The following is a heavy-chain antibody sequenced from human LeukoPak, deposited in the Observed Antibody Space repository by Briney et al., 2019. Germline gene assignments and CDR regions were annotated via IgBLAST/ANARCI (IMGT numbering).Heavy chain of an antibody. D-gene: IGHD4-17*01. Sequence: GESLKISCKGSGYRFTSYWIGWVRQMPGKGLEWMGIIYPGDSDTRYSPSFRGQVTISADKSISTAYLQWSSLKASDTAMYYCARQPSTVTTIRSGLDYWGQGTLVTVSS. CDR2: IYPGDSDT. CDR1: GYRFTSYW. CDR3: ARQPSTVTTIRSGLDY. J-gene: IGHJ4*02. V-gene: IGHV5-51*01.